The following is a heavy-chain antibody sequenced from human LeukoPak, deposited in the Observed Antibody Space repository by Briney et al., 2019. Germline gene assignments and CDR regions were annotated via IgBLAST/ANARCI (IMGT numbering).Heavy chain of an antibody. CDR3: ASPDFGSGSYLGS. CDR2: IYYSGST. V-gene: IGHV4-59*08. Sequence: SETLSLTCTVSGGSISSYYWSWIRQPPGKGLEWIGYIYYSGSTNYNPSLKSRVTISVDTSKNQFSLRLRSVTAADTAVYYCASPDFGSGSYLGSWGQGTLVTVSS. CDR1: GGSISSYY. D-gene: IGHD3-10*01. J-gene: IGHJ4*02.